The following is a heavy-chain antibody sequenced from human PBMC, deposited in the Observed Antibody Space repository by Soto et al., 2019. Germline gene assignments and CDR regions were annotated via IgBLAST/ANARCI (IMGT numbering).Heavy chain of an antibody. CDR1: GFTFSSYG. CDR3: AKDRGQLVLWVPLPSVGMDV. D-gene: IGHD6-6*01. V-gene: IGHV3-30*18. J-gene: IGHJ6*02. CDR2: ISYDGSNK. Sequence: GGSLRLSCAASGFTFSSYGMHWVRQAPGKGLEWVAVISYDGSNKYYADSVKGRFTISRDNSKNTLYLQMNSLRAEDTAVYYCAKDRGQLVLWVPLPSVGMDVWGQGTTVTVSS.